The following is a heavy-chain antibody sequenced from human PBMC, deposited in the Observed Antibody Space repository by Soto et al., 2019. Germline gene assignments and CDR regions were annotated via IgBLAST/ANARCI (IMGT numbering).Heavy chain of an antibody. CDR2: MNPNSGNT. J-gene: IGHJ6*02. Sequence: ASVKVSCKASGCTFTSYDINWVRQATGQGLEWMGWMNPNSGNTGYAQKFQGRVTMTRNTSISTAYMELSSLRSEDTAVYYCARSIAARRGGISYYYYGMDVWGQGTTVTVPS. CDR1: GCTFTSYD. V-gene: IGHV1-8*01. CDR3: ARSIAARRGGISYYYYGMDV. D-gene: IGHD6-6*01.